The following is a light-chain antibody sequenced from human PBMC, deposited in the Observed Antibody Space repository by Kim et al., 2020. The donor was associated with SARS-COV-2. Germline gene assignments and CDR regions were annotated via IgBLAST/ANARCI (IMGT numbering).Light chain of an antibody. CDR3: QQYDSFTWT. V-gene: IGKV1-5*01. J-gene: IGKJ1*01. CDR2: DAS. CDR1: QSIGGW. Sequence: GDRVINTSRASQSIGGWLAWYQQKPGQAPKLLIYDASSLQTGGPSRCSGSGSGTEFALTISSLQPEDFATYYCQQYDSFTWTFGQGTKVEIK.